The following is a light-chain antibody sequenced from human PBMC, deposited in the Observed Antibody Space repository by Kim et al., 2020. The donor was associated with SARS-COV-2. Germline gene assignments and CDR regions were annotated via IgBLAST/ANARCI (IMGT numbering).Light chain of an antibody. CDR2: DAS. J-gene: IGKJ4*01. CDR1: QNIDNV. CDR3: QQRSAWPLT. V-gene: IGKV3-11*01. Sequence: LAPGERATLSCKASQNIDNVLAWYQQKPGQAPGLLIFDASGRATDIPPRFRGSGSGTDFTLTISSREPEDFAVYYCQQRSAWPLTFGGGTKVDIK.